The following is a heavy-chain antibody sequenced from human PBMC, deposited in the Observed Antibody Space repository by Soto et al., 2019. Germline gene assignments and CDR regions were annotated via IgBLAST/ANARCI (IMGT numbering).Heavy chain of an antibody. CDR2: ISWNSGSI. CDR3: AKDHMNYYDSSGYYYFYYFDY. J-gene: IGHJ4*02. CDR1: GFTFDDYA. V-gene: IGHV3-9*01. D-gene: IGHD3-22*01. Sequence: EVQLVESGGGLVQPGRSLRLSCAASGFTFDDYAMHWVRQAPGKGLEWVSGISWNSGSIGYADSVKGRFTISRDNAKNSLYLQMNSLRAEDTALYYCAKDHMNYYDSSGYYYFYYFDYWGQGTLVTVSS.